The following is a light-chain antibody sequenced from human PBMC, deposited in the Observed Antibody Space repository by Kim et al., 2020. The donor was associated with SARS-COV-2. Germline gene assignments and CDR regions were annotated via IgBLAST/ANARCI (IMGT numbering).Light chain of an antibody. J-gene: IGLJ2*01. Sequence: ALVQTVRITSQGDSLRSYYASWYQQRPGQAPVLVIYGKNNRPSGIPDRFSGSSSGNTASLTITGAQAEDEADYYCNSRDSSGNHVVFGGGTQLTVL. V-gene: IGLV3-19*01. CDR2: GKN. CDR3: NSRDSSGNHVV. CDR1: SLRSYY.